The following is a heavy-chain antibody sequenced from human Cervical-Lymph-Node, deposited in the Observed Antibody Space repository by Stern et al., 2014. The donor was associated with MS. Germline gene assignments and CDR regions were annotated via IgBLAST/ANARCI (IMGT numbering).Heavy chain of an antibody. J-gene: IGHJ4*02. CDR1: GFTFSSYS. V-gene: IGHV3-21*01. CDR3: AAVRVPAAD. D-gene: IGHD2-2*01. Sequence: EVQLVESGGGLVKPGGSLRPSCAASGFTFSSYSMNWVRQAPGKGLEWVSSISRSSSYIYYADSVKGRFTISRDNAKNSLYLQMNSLRAEDTAVYYCAAVRVPAADWGQGTLVTVSS. CDR2: ISRSSSYI.